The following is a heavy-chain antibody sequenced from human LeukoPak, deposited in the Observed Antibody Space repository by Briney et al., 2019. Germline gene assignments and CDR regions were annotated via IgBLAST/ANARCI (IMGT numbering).Heavy chain of an antibody. J-gene: IGHJ4*02. V-gene: IGHV3-48*04. Sequence: GGSLRLSCAASGFTLSSSRMRWVRQAPGKGLEWVSYISSSGSTIYYADSVKGRFTISRDNAKNSLYLQMNSLRAEDTAVYYCARVPQTEYSSSPIDYWGQGTLVTVSS. D-gene: IGHD6-6*01. CDR3: ARVPQTEYSSSPIDY. CDR2: ISSSGSTI. CDR1: GFTLSSSR.